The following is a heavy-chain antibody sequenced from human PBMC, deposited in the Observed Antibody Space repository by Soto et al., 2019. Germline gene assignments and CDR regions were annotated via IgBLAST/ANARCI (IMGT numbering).Heavy chain of an antibody. V-gene: IGHV3-23*01. J-gene: IGHJ4*02. D-gene: IGHD1-26*01. CDR3: AKRTLDRFGGGYADY. CDR2: ISGSVGST. CDR1: GFTFSTYA. Sequence: EVQLLESGGGLVQPGGSLRLSCAASGFTFSTYAMSWVRQAPGKGLEWVSAISGSVGSTYYADSVKGRFTISRDNSRTTLYVQMNSLRVEDTAVYYCAKRTLDRFGGGYADYWGQGTLVTVSS.